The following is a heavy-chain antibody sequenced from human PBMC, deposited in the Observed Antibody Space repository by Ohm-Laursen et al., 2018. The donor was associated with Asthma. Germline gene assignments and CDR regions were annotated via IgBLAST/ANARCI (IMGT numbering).Heavy chain of an antibody. J-gene: IGHJ4*02. D-gene: IGHD2-2*01. CDR2: IKPDGSQT. Sequence: SLRLSCTAPGFTFSSYGMHWVRQAPGKGLQWLAFIKPDGSQTYYADSMEGRFSISRDNSKNSLYLQMSSLRGEDTAIYYCATLSWYASQYWGQGTLVTVSS. CDR1: GFTFSSYG. CDR3: ATLSWYASQY. V-gene: IGHV3-7*01.